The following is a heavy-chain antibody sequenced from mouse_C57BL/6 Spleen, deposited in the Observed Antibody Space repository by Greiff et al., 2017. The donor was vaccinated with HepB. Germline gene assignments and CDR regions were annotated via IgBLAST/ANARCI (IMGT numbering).Heavy chain of an antibody. J-gene: IGHJ4*01. D-gene: IGHD2-5*01. Sequence: ESGPGLVKPSQSLSLTCSVTGYSITSGYYWNWIRQFPGNKLEWMGYISYDGSNNSNPSLNNRSSITRDTSKNQFFMKLNSVTTEDTAAYYCASSLDYSNYAKAMDYWGQGTSVTVSS. CDR2: ISYDGSN. CDR3: ASSLDYSNYAKAMDY. CDR1: GYSITSGYY. V-gene: IGHV3-6*01.